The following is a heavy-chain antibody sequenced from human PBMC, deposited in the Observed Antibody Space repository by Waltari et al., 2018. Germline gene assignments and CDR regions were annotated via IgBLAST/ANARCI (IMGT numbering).Heavy chain of an antibody. J-gene: IGHJ6*03. D-gene: IGHD2-2*02. CDR1: GDSLSSGAYY. Sequence: QLQESGPGLVKASETLSLTCSLSGDSLSSGAYYWGWIRQPPGRGLEWIGSIGTFSFGGRHHYSPSLRSRLTISADTSKNRFSLRLNSLTAADTAVYYCARVGVPVAIQGRYYYYNYIDVWGTGTRVTIS. CDR2: IGTFSFGGRH. CDR3: ARVGVPVAIQGRYYYYNYIDV. V-gene: IGHV4-39*07.